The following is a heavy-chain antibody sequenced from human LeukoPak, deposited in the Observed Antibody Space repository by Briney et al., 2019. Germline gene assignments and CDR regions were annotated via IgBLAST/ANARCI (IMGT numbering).Heavy chain of an antibody. Sequence: SETLSLTCTVSGYSISSGYYWGWIRQPPGKGLEWIGSIYHSGSTYYNPSLKSRVTISVDTSKNQFSLQLSSVTAADTAVYYCARGVDSSGYQYKGFGPWGQGTPVIVSA. CDR1: GYSISSGYY. CDR3: ARGVDSSGYQYKGFGP. CDR2: IYHSGST. V-gene: IGHV4-38-2*02. D-gene: IGHD3-22*01. J-gene: IGHJ5*02.